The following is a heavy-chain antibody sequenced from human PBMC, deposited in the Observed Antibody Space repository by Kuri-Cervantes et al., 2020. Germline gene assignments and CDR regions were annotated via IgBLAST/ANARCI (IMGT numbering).Heavy chain of an antibody. CDR3: AKDSRAMVRGPIGGWFDS. CDR2: IRYDGTKK. D-gene: IGHD3-10*01. J-gene: IGHJ5*01. CDR1: GFTFSSYG. V-gene: IGHV3-30*02. Sequence: GGSLRLSCAASGFTFSSYGMHWVRQAPGKGLEWVSFIRYDGTKKYSADSVRGRFTISRDKSKNTLYLQMNSLRIEDTATYYCAKDSRAMVRGPIGGWFDSWGQGTLVTVSS.